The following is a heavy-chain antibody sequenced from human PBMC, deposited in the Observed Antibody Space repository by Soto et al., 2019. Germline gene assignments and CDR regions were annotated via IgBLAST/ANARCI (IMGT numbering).Heavy chain of an antibody. CDR1: GGSISSGDHY. CDR3: AREASGYHPPDAFDI. CDR2: IYYSGST. J-gene: IGHJ3*02. Sequence: SETLSLTCTVSGGSISSGDHYWSWIRQPPGKGLEWIGYIYYSGSTYYNPSLKSRVTISVDTSKNQFSLKLSSVTAADTAVYYCAREASGYHPPDAFDIWGQGTMVTVSS. D-gene: IGHD3-22*01. V-gene: IGHV4-30-4*01.